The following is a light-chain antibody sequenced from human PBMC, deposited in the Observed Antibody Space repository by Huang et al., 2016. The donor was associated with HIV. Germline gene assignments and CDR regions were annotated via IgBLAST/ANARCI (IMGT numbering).Light chain of an antibody. CDR1: QTVSSN. V-gene: IGKV3-15*01. CDR3: QQYNNWPPWT. CDR2: GAS. J-gene: IGKJ1*01. Sequence: DIVMTQSPATLSVSPGERATLSCRASQTVSSNLAWYQQKPGQAPRLLIYGASTTATGIPARFSGSGSGTEFTLTISSLQSEDFAVYFCQQYNNWPPWTFGQGTKVEIK.